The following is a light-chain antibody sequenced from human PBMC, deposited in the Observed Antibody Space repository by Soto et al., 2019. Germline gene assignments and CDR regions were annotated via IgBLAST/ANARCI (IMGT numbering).Light chain of an antibody. V-gene: IGKV3-20*01. CDR1: QSVSSNS. CDR2: GAF. Sequence: EIVLTQSPATLSLSPGERATLSCRASQSVSSNSLAWYQQKPGQAPRLLIFGAFNRATGIPDRFSGSGSGTDFALTVSRLEPEDFAVYYCQHFGGSAWTFGQGTKVEIK. CDR3: QHFGGSAWT. J-gene: IGKJ1*01.